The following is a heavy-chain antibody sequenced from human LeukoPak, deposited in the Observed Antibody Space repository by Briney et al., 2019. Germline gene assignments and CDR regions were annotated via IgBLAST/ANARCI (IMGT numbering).Heavy chain of an antibody. Sequence: SETLSLTCTVSGGSISSYYWSWIRQPAGKGLEWIGRIYISGSTNYNPSLKSRVTMSVDTSKNQFSLKLSSVTAADTAVYYCARASTDILTGYPGIFWFDPWGQGTLVTVSS. D-gene: IGHD3-9*01. J-gene: IGHJ5*02. CDR1: GGSISSYY. CDR3: ARASTDILTGYPGIFWFDP. CDR2: IYISGST. V-gene: IGHV4-4*07.